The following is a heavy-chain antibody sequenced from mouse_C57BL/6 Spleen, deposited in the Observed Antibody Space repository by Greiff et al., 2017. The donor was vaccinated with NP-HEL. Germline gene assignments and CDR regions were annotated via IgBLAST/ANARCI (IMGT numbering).Heavy chain of an antibody. CDR3: ATHYGKERDAMDY. J-gene: IGHJ4*01. V-gene: IGHV1-26*01. CDR2: INPNNGGT. D-gene: IGHD2-1*01. CDR1: GYTFTDYY. Sequence: VQLQQPGPELVKPGASVKISCKASGYTFTDYYMNWVKQSHGKSLEWIGDINPNNGGTSYNQKFKGKATLTVDKSSSTAYMELRSLTSEDSAVYYCATHYGKERDAMDYWGQGTSVTVSS.